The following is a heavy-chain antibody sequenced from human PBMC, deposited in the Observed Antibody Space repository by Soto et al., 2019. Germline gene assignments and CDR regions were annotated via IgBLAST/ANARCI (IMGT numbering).Heavy chain of an antibody. Sequence: QVQLVESGGGVVQPGRSLRLSCAASGFTFSNYAMHWVRQAPGKGLECVAVISYNGGNRFYRDCVKGRFTISRDNSKNTVHLQIDSLRYEDAAVYYCARGDREDTAVVIGVRPGEYGVDVWGQGTTVTVSS. CDR1: GFTFSNYA. CDR3: ARGDREDTAVVIGVRPGEYGVDV. CDR2: ISYNGGNR. D-gene: IGHD2-15*01. V-gene: IGHV3-30*04. J-gene: IGHJ6*02.